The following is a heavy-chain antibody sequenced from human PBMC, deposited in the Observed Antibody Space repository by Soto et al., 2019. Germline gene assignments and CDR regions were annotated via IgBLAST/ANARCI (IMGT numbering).Heavy chain of an antibody. CDR1: GVTFSTYA. V-gene: IGHV3-23*01. CDR2: ISGSGAGT. D-gene: IGHD1-26*01. CDR3: AKISGGSYIDY. J-gene: IGHJ4*02. Sequence: GGSLRLSCAASGVTFSTYAMSWVRQAPGKGLEWVSAISGSGAGTYYADSVKGRFTISRDNSKNTLYLQMHSLRAEDTAAYYCAKISGGSYIDYWGQGTLVTVSS.